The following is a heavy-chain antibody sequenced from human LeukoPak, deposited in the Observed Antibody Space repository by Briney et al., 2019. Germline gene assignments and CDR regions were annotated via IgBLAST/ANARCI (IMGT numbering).Heavy chain of an antibody. CDR1: GGTFSSYT. D-gene: IGHD3-22*01. J-gene: IGHJ6*03. V-gene: IGHV1-69*02. CDR3: ASLTEGQYYYDSSGYSYYYYMDV. Sequence: ASVKVSCKASGGTFSSYTISWVRQAPGQGLEWMGRIIPILGIANYAQKFQGRVTITADKSTSTAYMELSSLRSDDTAVYYCASLTEGQYYYDSSGYSYYYYMDVRGKGTTVTVSS. CDR2: IIPILGIA.